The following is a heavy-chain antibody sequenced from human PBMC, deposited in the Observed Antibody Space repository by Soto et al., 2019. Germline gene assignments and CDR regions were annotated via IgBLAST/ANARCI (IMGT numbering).Heavy chain of an antibody. Sequence: ASVKVSCKASGYTFTSYGISWVRQAPGQGLEWMGWISAYNGNTNYAQKLQGRVTMTTDTSTSTAYMELRSLRVEDTAVYYCARARDATGPFDYWGQGTLVTVSS. CDR2: ISAYNGNT. CDR3: ARARDATGPFDY. J-gene: IGHJ4*02. CDR1: GYTFTSYG. V-gene: IGHV1-18*01. D-gene: IGHD3-9*01.